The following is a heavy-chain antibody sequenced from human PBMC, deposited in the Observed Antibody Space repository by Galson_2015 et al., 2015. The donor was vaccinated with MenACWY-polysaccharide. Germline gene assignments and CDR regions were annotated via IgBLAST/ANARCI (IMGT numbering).Heavy chain of an antibody. J-gene: IGHJ4*02. CDR1: GGSFSGYY. V-gene: IGHV4-34*01. Sequence: ETLSLTCAVYGGSFSGYYWTWIRQPPGEGLEWIGEINPSGSTNYNPSLKSRVTISLDTSKNELSLKGSSVTAADTAMYYCAIGKSRYSNYWGQGTLVTVSS. D-gene: IGHD4-11*01. CDR2: INPSGST. CDR3: AIGKSRYSNY.